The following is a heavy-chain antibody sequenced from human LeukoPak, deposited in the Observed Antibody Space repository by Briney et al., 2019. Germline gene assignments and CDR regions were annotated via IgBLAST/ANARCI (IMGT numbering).Heavy chain of an antibody. CDR1: GFTFSSYS. J-gene: IGHJ1*01. D-gene: IGHD6-13*01. V-gene: IGHV3-21*06. Sequence: GGSLRLSCAASGFTFSSYSMNWVRQAPGKGLEWVSSISSSSNYIYYTNSVRGRFTISRDNAKNSLYLQMNSLRAEDTAVYYCARDYIHTNSWSPLQHWGQGTLVTVSS. CDR2: ISSSSNYI. CDR3: ARDYIHTNSWSPLQH.